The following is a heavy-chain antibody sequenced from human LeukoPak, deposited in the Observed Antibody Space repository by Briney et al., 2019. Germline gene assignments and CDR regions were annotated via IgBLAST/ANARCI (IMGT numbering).Heavy chain of an antibody. J-gene: IGHJ4*02. CDR3: TRGAGWFIDY. D-gene: IGHD2-8*02. CDR1: DDSISDYY. V-gene: IGHV4-59*01. Sequence: SETLSLTCTVSDDSISDYYRGWIRQPPGKGLGWIGYFHNSGTSTYNPSLKSRVTISADTSKNQFSLKLNSLTTADTAVYYCTRGAGWFIDYWGQGILVTVSS. CDR2: FHNSGTS.